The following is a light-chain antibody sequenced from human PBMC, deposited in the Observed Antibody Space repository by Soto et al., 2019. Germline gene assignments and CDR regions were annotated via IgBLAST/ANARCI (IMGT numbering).Light chain of an antibody. CDR1: NRDVGTHNY. V-gene: IGLV2-11*01. CDR3: CSYAGSYTWV. J-gene: IGLJ3*02. Sequence: QSALTQPPSASGSPGQSVTISCTGTNRDVGTHNYVSWYQQYPGKAPKLLIYDVSKRPSGVPDRFSGSKSGNTASLTISGLQPEDEADYYCCSYAGSYTWVFGGGTKVTVL. CDR2: DVS.